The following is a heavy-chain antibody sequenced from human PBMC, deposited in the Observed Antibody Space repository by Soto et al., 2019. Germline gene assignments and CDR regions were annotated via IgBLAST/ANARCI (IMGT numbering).Heavy chain of an antibody. V-gene: IGHV3-23*01. CDR1: GFTFSNHA. J-gene: IGHJ4*02. CDR3: AKDWQQLVQDYFDY. D-gene: IGHD6-13*01. CDR2: ISGTGGST. Sequence: GSLRLSCAASGFTFSNHAMSWVRQAPGKGLEWVSAISGTGGSTYYADSVKGRFTISRDNSKNTLYLQMNSLRAEDTAVYYCAKDWQQLVQDYFDYWGQGTLVTVSS.